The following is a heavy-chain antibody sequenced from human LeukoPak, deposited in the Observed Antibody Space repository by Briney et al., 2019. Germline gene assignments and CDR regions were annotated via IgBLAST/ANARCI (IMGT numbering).Heavy chain of an antibody. CDR3: ARVGGYYYDSSGSS. J-gene: IGHJ4*02. CDR2: LYHSGST. D-gene: IGHD3-22*01. Sequence: PSGTLSLTCAVSGGSISSNNWWSWVRQPPGKGLEWIGELYHSGSTNYNPSLKSRVTISVDKSQNQFSLKLSSVTAADTAVYYCARVGGYYYDSSGSSWGQGTLVTVSS. V-gene: IGHV4-4*02. CDR1: GGSISSNNW.